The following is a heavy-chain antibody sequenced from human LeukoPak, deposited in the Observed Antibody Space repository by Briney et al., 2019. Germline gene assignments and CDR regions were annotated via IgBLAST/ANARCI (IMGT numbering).Heavy chain of an antibody. V-gene: IGHV3-48*04. Sequence: GGSLRLSCAASGFTFSSYSMNWVRQAPGKGLEWVSYISNSSSTIYYADSVKGRFTISRDNAKNSLYLQMNSLRAEDTAVYYCAREGAVIGRAFDIWGQGTMVTVSS. J-gene: IGHJ3*02. D-gene: IGHD3-16*02. CDR1: GFTFSSYS. CDR3: AREGAVIGRAFDI. CDR2: ISNSSSTI.